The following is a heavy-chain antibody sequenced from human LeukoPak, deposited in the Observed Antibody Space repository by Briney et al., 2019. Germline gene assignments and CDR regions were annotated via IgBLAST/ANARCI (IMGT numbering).Heavy chain of an antibody. CDR2: LYHSGTT. D-gene: IGHD2-15*01. V-gene: IGHV4-38-2*02. CDR1: GYSIAHGFF. CDR3: ARVEVPRDINDWYFDL. Sequence: SETLSLTCTVSGYSIAHGFFWAWIRQPPGGGLEWIGSLYHSGTTYYNTSLKSRLSISVDTSKNQFSLKLRLVTAADTAVYYCARVEVPRDINDWYFDLWGRGTLVTVSS. J-gene: IGHJ2*01.